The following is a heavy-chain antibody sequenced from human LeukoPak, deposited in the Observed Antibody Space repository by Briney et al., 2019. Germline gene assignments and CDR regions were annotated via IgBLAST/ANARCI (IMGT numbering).Heavy chain of an antibody. V-gene: IGHV3-23*01. CDR2: ICGNSVTI. CDR1: RSTFSTYP. CDR3: PQILRATYSFDL. D-gene: IGHD2/OR15-2a*01. Sequence: GGALRLSCTHSRSTFSTYPMTWVRQAPGQGREWGSAICGNSVTIYYADSAKGRFTTSRDNSKNTLDLQTYSLRAEHTAVYHCPQILRATYSFDLWGQGTLLTVSS. J-gene: IGHJ4*02.